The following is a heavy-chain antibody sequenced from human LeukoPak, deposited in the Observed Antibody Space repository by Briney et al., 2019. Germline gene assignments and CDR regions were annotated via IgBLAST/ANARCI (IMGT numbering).Heavy chain of an antibody. Sequence: SETLSLTCTVSGGSISSGGYYWSWIRQPPGKGLEWIGYIYHSGSTYYNPSLKSRVTISVDRSKNQFSLKLSSVTAADTAVYYCARDGYNSLFDYWGQGTLVTVSS. D-gene: IGHD5-24*01. CDR3: ARDGYNSLFDY. V-gene: IGHV4-30-2*01. J-gene: IGHJ4*02. CDR2: IYHSGST. CDR1: GGSISSGGYY.